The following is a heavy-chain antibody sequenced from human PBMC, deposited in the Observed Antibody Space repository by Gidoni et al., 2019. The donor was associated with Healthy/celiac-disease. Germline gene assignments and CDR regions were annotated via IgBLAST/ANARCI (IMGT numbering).Heavy chain of an antibody. CDR2: ISYDGSNK. V-gene: IGHV3-30*18. D-gene: IGHD3-9*01. J-gene: IGHJ4*02. CDR3: AKEAPYDILTGYYPPEY. Sequence: QVQLVESGGGVVQPGRSLRLSCAASGFTFSSYGMHWVRQAPGKGLEWVAVISYDGSNKYYADSVKGRFTISRDNSKNTLYLQMNSLRAEDTAVYYCAKEAPYDILTGYYPPEYWGQGTLVTVSS. CDR1: GFTFSSYG.